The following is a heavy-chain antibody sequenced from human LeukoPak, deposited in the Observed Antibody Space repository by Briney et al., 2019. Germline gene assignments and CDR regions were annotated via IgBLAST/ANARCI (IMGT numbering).Heavy chain of an antibody. CDR3: TRVGYIDEGIDY. D-gene: IGHD5-24*01. CDR1: GFTFCSYS. J-gene: IGHJ4*02. V-gene: IGHV3-7*04. CDR2: IKQDGSKK. Sequence: GGSLRLSCAASGFTFCSYSMTWVRQAPGKGLEWVANIKQDGSKKSYVDSVKGRFTISRDNAKNSLYLQMNSLRAEDTAIYYCTRVGYIDEGIDYWGQGTLVTVSS.